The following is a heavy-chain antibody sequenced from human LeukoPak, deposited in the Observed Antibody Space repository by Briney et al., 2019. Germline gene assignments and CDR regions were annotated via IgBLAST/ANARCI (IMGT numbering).Heavy chain of an antibody. Sequence: TGRSLRLSCAASGFTFSSYAMHWVRQAPGKGLEWVTIISYDASNKYYADSVKGRFTISRDNSKNTLYLQLDSLRPEGTAVYYCAKSRLVAVVAAYMDVWGKGTTVTVSS. CDR3: AKSRLVAVVAAYMDV. CDR1: GFTFSSYA. CDR2: ISYDASNK. J-gene: IGHJ6*04. D-gene: IGHD2-15*01. V-gene: IGHV3-30*18.